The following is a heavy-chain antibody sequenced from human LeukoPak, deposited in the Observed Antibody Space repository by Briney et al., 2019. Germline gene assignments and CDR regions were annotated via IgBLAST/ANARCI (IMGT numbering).Heavy chain of an antibody. CDR1: GGTFSSYA. D-gene: IGHD3-3*01. V-gene: IGHV1-69*05. Sequence: GASVKVSCKASGGTFSSYAISWVRQAPGQGLEWMGGIIPIFGTANYAQKFQGRVTITTDESTGTAYMELSSLRSEDTAVYYCARAGEPNYDFWSGYYYYMDVWGKGTTVTVSS. CDR2: IIPIFGTA. CDR3: ARAGEPNYDFWSGYYYYMDV. J-gene: IGHJ6*03.